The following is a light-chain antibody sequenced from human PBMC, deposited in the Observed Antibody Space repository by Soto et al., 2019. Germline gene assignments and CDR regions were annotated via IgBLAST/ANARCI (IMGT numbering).Light chain of an antibody. CDR1: QAISNY. J-gene: IGKJ4*01. CDR3: QKYNSAPHT. CDR2: AAS. V-gene: IGKV1-27*01. Sequence: DIQMTQSPSFLSASVGDRVTITCRASQAISNYLAWYQQKPGKAPTLLIHAASTLQSGVSSRFSGSGSGTDFTLTIGSLQPEDVATYYCQKYNSAPHTFGGGTKVDIK.